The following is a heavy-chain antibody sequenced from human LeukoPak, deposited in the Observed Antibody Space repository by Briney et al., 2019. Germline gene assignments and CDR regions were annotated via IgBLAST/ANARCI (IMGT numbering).Heavy chain of an antibody. D-gene: IGHD1-1*01. CDR1: GGSFSGYY. CDR3: ARTPAVTSWFDP. J-gene: IGHJ5*02. V-gene: IGHV4-34*01. Sequence: SETLSVTCAVYGGSFSGYYWSWIRQPPGKGLEWIGEINHSGSTNYNPSLKSRVTISVDTSKNQFSLKLSSVTAADTAVYYCARTPAVTSWFDPWGQGTLVTVSS. CDR2: INHSGST.